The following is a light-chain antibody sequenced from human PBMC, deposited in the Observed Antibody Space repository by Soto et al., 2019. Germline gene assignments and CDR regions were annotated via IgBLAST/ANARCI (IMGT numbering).Light chain of an antibody. CDR2: DAA. Sequence: EIVMTQSPVTLSVSPGETVTLSCRASQSVGRNVAWYQQKPGQAPRLLLFDAATMATGVPARFTGRGSGTEFTLTINSLQSGDFALYYCQQYGDWPPVTFGGGTKVEIK. CDR1: QSVGRN. V-gene: IGKV3-15*01. CDR3: QQYGDWPPVT. J-gene: IGKJ4*01.